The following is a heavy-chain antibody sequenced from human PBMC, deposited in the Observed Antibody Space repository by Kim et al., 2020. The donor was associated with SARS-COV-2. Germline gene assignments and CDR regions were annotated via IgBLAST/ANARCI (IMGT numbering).Heavy chain of an antibody. V-gene: IGHV4-31*03. J-gene: IGHJ4*02. CDR2: GYYSGST. CDR3: ARDRSAGLYSGYAGGYFDS. CDR1: GGSISSGGYF. D-gene: IGHD5-12*01. Sequence: SETLSLTCTVSGGSISSGGYFWTWIRQHPGKGLEYIGHGYYSGSTYYNPSLKSRITISLDTSNGQFSLRLTSVTAADTAVYYCARDRSAGLYSGYAGGYFDSWGQGALVTVSS.